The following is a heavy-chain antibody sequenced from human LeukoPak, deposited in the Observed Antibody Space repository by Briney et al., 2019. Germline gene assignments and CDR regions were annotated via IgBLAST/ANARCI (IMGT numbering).Heavy chain of an antibody. Sequence: GGSLRLSCAASRFTFSDYGMHWVRQVPGKGLEWVAVISYDGSDIAYADSVKGRFTISRDNSKNTLYLQMNSLRAEDTAVYYCAGDGPSFDIWGQGTMVTVSS. CDR2: ISYDGSDI. J-gene: IGHJ3*02. CDR1: RFTFSDYG. V-gene: IGHV3-33*05. CDR3: AGDGPSFDI.